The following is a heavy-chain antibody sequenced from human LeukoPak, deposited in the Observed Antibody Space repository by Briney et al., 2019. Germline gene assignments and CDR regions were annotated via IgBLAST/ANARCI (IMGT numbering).Heavy chain of an antibody. Sequence: GGSLRLSCAASGFTVSGNYMSWVRQAPGKGLEWVSLIYSGGDTYYADSVKGRFTISRDNSQNTLYLQMNNLRPDDTAVYYCATRYCSGTSCFRGAFDVWGQGTMVTVS. CDR1: GFTVSGNY. CDR3: ATRYCSGTSCFRGAFDV. J-gene: IGHJ3*01. D-gene: IGHD2-2*01. CDR2: IYSGGDT. V-gene: IGHV3-66*02.